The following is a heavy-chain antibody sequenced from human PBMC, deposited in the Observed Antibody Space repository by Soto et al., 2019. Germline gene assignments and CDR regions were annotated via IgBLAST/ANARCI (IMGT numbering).Heavy chain of an antibody. CDR3: AKDPTYYDFWSGPRVNYGMDV. J-gene: IGHJ6*02. D-gene: IGHD3-3*01. V-gene: IGHV3-30*18. Sequence: GGSLRLSCAASGFTFSSYGMHWVRQAPGKGLEWVAVISYDGSNKYYADSVKGRFTISRDNSKNTLYLQMNSLRAEDTAVYYCAKDPTYYDFWSGPRVNYGMDVWGQGTTVTVSS. CDR2: ISYDGSNK. CDR1: GFTFSSYG.